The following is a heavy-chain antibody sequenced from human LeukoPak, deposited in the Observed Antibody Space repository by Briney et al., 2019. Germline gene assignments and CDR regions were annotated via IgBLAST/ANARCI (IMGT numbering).Heavy chain of an antibody. CDR1: GYTFTSYD. V-gene: IGHV1-8*01. CDR3: ARVLSPGSAFDI. Sequence: ASVKVSCKASGYTFTSYDINWVRQATGQGLEWMGWMNPNSGNTGYAQKFQGRVTMTRDTSISTAYMELSRLRSDDTAVYYCARVLSPGSAFDIWGQGTMVTVSS. J-gene: IGHJ3*02. CDR2: MNPNSGNT.